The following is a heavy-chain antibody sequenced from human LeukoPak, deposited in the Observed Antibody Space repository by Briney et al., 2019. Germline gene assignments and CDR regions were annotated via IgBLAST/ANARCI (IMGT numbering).Heavy chain of an antibody. CDR3: ARGVRYGEQDS. CDR2: ISSSSTNI. J-gene: IGHJ4*02. D-gene: IGHD4-17*01. CDR1: GFTFSSYT. V-gene: IGHV3-21*01. Sequence: PGESLRLSCAASGFTFSSYTMNWVRQAPGKGLEWVSCISSSSTNIYYADSVKGRFTISRDNAKNSLYLQMNSLRAEDTAVYYCARGVRYGEQDSWGQGTLVTVSS.